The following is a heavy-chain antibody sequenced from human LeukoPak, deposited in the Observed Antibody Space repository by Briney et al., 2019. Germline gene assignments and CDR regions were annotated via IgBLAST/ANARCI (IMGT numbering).Heavy chain of an antibody. V-gene: IGHV1-18*01. CDR3: ARGARSHYWYFDL. CDR2: IRVYNGNT. CDR1: GYIFTNYG. J-gene: IGHJ2*01. Sequence: ASVKVSCKASGYIFTNYGISWVRQAPGQGLEWMGWIRVYNGNTEYAQKLQGRVTMTTGTSTNTAYMELRSLRSDDTAVYYCARGARSHYWYFDLWGRGTLVTVSS. D-gene: IGHD2-21*02.